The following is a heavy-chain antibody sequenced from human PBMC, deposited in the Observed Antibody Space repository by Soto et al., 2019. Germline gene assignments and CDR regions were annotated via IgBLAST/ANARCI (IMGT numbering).Heavy chain of an antibody. CDR3: AREGRGKKAGYNGLVSLGY. D-gene: IGHD2-2*02. CDR1: GSRFSNYV. V-gene: IGHV1-69*06. Sequence: QVQLVQSGAEVKTPGSSLKVSCKVSGSRFSNYVISWVRQAHGHGLEWLGRIIPIFNSTKYAQSFQGRVTITADKSTSTASLELSSLRSDDTAVYYCAREGRGKKAGYNGLVSLGYWGQGTLVTVSS. CDR2: IIPIFNST. J-gene: IGHJ4*02.